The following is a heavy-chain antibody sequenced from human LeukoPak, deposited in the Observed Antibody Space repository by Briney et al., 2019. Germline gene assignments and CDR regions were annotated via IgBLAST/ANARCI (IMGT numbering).Heavy chain of an antibody. CDR1: GFTFSSYS. J-gene: IGHJ6*02. D-gene: IGHD2-2*01. CDR3: ARDRKDIVVVPAAIMYYYYGMDV. CDR2: ISSGSSTI. V-gene: IGHV3-48*04. Sequence: GGSLRLSCAASGFTFSSYSMNWVRQAPGKGLEWVSYISSGSSTIYYADSVKGRFTISRDNAKNSLYLQMNSLRAEDTAVHYCARDRKDIVVVPAAIMYYYYGMDVWGQGTTVTVSS.